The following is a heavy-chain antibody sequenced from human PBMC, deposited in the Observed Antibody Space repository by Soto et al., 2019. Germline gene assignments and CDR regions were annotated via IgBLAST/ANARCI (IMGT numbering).Heavy chain of an antibody. CDR3: AKDAEILWFGELLIGRYYFDY. V-gene: IGHV3-23*01. J-gene: IGHJ4*02. Sequence: GGSLRLSCAASGFTFSSYAMSWVRQAPGKGLEWVSAISGSGGSTYYADSVKGRFTISRDNSKNTLYLQMNSLRAEDTAVYYCAKDAEILWFGELLIGRYYFDYWGQGTLVTVSS. CDR1: GFTFSSYA. CDR2: ISGSGGST. D-gene: IGHD3-10*01.